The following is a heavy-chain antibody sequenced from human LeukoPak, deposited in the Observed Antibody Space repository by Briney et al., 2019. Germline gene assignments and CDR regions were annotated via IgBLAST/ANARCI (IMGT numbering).Heavy chain of an antibody. D-gene: IGHD3-3*01. Sequence: ASVKVSCKASGYSFTSYYMHRVRQAPGQGLEWMGWINPNSGGTNYAQKFQGRVTMTRDTSISTAYMELSRLRSDDTAVYYCARGQLPRRITIFGVVQTPDAFDIWGQGTMVTVSS. J-gene: IGHJ3*02. CDR1: GYSFTSYY. CDR2: INPNSGGT. CDR3: ARGQLPRRITIFGVVQTPDAFDI. V-gene: IGHV1-2*02.